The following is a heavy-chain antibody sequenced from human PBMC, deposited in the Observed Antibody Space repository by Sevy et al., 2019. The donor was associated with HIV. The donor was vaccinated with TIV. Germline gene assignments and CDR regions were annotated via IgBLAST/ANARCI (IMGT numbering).Heavy chain of an antibody. CDR2: ISYDARNE. CDR1: GLSFSNYA. V-gene: IGHV3-30*04. J-gene: IGHJ3*02. Sequence: GGSLRLSCAASGLSFSNYAMHWVRQGPGKGLEWVAVISYDARNEDYADSVKGRFTISRDNSKNTLYLQMNSLRAEDTAVYYCARFPPERAFDIWGQGTMLTVSS. CDR3: ARFPPERAFDI.